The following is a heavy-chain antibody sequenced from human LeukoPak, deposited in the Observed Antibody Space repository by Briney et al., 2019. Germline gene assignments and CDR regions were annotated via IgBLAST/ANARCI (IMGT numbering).Heavy chain of an antibody. D-gene: IGHD6-6*01. CDR1: GFTFDGYT. CDR2: ISWDDTST. CDR3: AKSAARLFTDYYYYMDV. V-gene: IGHV3-43*01. Sequence: GGSLRLSCAASGFTFDGYTMHWVRQPPGKGLEWVSLISWDDTSTYYADSVRGRFTISRDNSKNSLYLQMNSLRTEDTALYYCAKSAARLFTDYYYYMDVWGKGTTVTVSS. J-gene: IGHJ6*03.